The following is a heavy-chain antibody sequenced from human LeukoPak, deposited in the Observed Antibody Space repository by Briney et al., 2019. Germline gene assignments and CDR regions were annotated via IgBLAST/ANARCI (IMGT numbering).Heavy chain of an antibody. D-gene: IGHD6-13*01. CDR2: INPNIGGT. J-gene: IGHJ6*03. V-gene: IGHV1-2*06. CDR3: AREPTSSSWYGYYYMDV. CDR1: GYTFTGYY. Sequence: ASVKVSCKASGYTFTGYYMHWVRQAPGQGLEWMGRINPNIGGTNYAQKFQGRVTMTRDTSISTAYVELRRLRSADTAVYYCAREPTSSSWYGYYYMDVWGKGTTVTVSS.